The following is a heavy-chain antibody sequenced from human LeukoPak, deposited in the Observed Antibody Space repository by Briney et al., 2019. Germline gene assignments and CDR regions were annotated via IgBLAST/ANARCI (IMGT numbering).Heavy chain of an antibody. CDR3: ARDTRSGYLYNWFDP. J-gene: IGHJ5*02. CDR2: SSAYNGNT. CDR1: GYTFTSYG. V-gene: IGHV1-18*01. D-gene: IGHD3-22*01. Sequence: ASVKVSCKASGYTFTSYGISWVRQAPGQGLEWMGWSSAYNGNTNYAQRLQGRVTMTTDTSTSTAYMELRSLRSDDTAVYYCARDTRSGYLYNWFDPWGQGTLVTVSS.